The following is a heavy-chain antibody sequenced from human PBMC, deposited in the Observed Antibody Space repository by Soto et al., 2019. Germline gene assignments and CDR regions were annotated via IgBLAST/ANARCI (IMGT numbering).Heavy chain of an antibody. V-gene: IGHV4-34*01. J-gene: IGHJ1*01. CDR3: ARGYGLGRIAVAGRQYFQH. CDR2: INHSGST. D-gene: IGHD6-19*01. Sequence: SETLSLTCAVYGGSFSGYYWSWIRQPPGKGLEWIGEINHSGSTNYNPSLKSRVTISVDTSKNQFSLKLSSVTAADTAVYYCARGYGLGRIAVAGRQYFQHWGQGTLVTVSS. CDR1: GGSFSGYY.